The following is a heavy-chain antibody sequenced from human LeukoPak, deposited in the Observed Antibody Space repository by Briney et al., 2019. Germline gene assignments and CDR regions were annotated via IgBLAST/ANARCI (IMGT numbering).Heavy chain of an antibody. J-gene: IGHJ4*02. CDR2: ISYDGSNK. D-gene: IGHD1-7*01. Sequence: GRSLRLSCAASGFTFSTYGMHWVRQAPGKGLEWVAVISYDGSNKYYGDSVKGRFTISRDNSKNTLYLQMNSLRAEDTAEYYCAKDKVAGNYWEYYFDYWGQGTLVTVSS. CDR1: GFTFSTYG. V-gene: IGHV3-30*18. CDR3: AKDKVAGNYWEYYFDY.